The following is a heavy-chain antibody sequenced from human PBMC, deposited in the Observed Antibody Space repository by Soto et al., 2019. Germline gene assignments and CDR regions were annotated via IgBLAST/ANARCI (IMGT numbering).Heavy chain of an antibody. CDR1: RGSFSGYS. CDR3: ASYGLLGRRQGLDY. J-gene: IGHJ4*02. CDR2: INHSGST. V-gene: IGHV4-34*01. D-gene: IGHD3-10*01. Sequence: SETLSRTCAVYRGSFSGYSWSCSRQPPCKWLEWIGEINHSGSTNYNPSLKSRVTISVDTSKNQFSLKLSSVTAADTAVYYCASYGLLGRRQGLDYWGQGTLVTVSS.